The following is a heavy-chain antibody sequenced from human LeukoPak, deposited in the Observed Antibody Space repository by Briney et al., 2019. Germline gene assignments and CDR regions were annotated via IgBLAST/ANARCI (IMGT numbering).Heavy chain of an antibody. J-gene: IGHJ3*02. CDR3: ARYGFSAVWQGGWHAFDI. CDR1: GYTFTSYY. D-gene: IGHD2-15*01. V-gene: IGHV1-46*01. Sequence: WASVKVSCKASGYTFTSYYMHWVRQAPGQGLEWMGIINPTTGDTTYAQKFQGRLTMTRDMSTSTVYTELSSLTSEDTAVFYCARYGFSAVWQGGWHAFDIWGQGTVVTVSS. CDR2: INPTTGDT.